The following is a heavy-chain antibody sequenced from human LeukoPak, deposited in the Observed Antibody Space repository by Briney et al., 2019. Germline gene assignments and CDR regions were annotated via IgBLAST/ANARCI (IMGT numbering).Heavy chain of an antibody. D-gene: IGHD2/OR15-2a*01. CDR3: AKGPLLWD. CDR1: RFTFSSYG. Sequence: GGTLRLSCAASRFTFSSYGMSWVRQAPGKGLEGVSAISGSGGSPYYADSVKGRFTISRENSKNTPYLQTNSMRAEDTAVYYCAKGPLLWDWGQGTLVTVSS. CDR2: ISGSGGSP. V-gene: IGHV3-23*01. J-gene: IGHJ4*02.